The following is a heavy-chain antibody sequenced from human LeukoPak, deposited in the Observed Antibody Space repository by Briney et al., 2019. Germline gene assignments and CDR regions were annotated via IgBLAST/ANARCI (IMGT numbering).Heavy chain of an antibody. J-gene: IGHJ3*02. Sequence: PGGSLRLSCAASGFTFSDYYMSWIRQAPGKGLEWVSYISSSGSTIYYADSVKGRFTISRDNSKNTLYLQMNSLRAEDTAVYSCAKTKITLIVVANPLSGAFDIWGQGTMVTVSS. D-gene: IGHD3-22*01. V-gene: IGHV3-11*01. CDR1: GFTFSDYY. CDR3: AKTKITLIVVANPLSGAFDI. CDR2: ISSSGSTI.